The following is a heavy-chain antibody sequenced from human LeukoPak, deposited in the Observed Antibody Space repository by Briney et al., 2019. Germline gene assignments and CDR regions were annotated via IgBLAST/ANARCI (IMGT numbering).Heavy chain of an antibody. CDR3: AKDHEELRGLFDY. D-gene: IGHD1-26*01. CDR1: GFTFSSYA. J-gene: IGHJ4*02. Sequence: GGSLRLSCAASGFTFSSYAMSWVRQAPGKGREWVSAISGGGGSTYYADSVKGRFTISRDNSKNTLYLQMNSLRAENTDVYYCAKDHEELRGLFDYWGEGTLVTVSS. CDR2: ISGGGGST. V-gene: IGHV3-23*01.